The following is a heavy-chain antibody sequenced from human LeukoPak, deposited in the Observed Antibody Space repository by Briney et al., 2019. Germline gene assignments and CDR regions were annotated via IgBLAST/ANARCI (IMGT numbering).Heavy chain of an antibody. V-gene: IGHV4-30-2*01. CDR2: IYHSGST. CDR3: ARGPGSTSLYYYYYMGV. CDR1: GGSVSSGDYY. Sequence: SETLSLTCTVSGGSVSSGDYYWSWIRQPPGTGLEWIGYIYHSGSTYYNPSLKSRVTISVDRSKNQFSLKLSSVTAADTGVYYCARGPGSTSLYYYYYMGVGGKGTAVTVSS. D-gene: IGHD2-2*01. J-gene: IGHJ6*03.